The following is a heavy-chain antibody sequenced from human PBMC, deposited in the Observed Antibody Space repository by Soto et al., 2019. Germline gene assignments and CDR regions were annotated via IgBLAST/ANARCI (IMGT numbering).Heavy chain of an antibody. CDR3: AITMIVGYDPLDY. Sequence: GGSLRLSCAASGFTFSSYAMHWVRQAPGKGLEWVAVISYDGSNKYYADSVKGRFTISRDNSKNTLYLQMNSLRAEDTAVYYCAITMIVGYDPLDYWGQRTLVTVSS. CDR1: GFTFSSYA. V-gene: IGHV3-30-3*01. J-gene: IGHJ4*02. CDR2: ISYDGSNK. D-gene: IGHD3-22*01.